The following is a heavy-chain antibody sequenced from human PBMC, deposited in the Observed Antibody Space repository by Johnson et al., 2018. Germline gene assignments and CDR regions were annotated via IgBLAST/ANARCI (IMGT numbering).Heavy chain of an antibody. CDR1: GFTFDNYA. J-gene: IGHJ1*01. V-gene: IGHV3-9*01. CDR3: AKDMGSSWLVGYFQH. CDR2: ISWNAGSI. D-gene: IGHD6-19*01. Sequence: EVQLLESGGGLVQPGRSLRLSCAASGFTFDNYALHWVRQAPGKGLEWVSGISWNAGSIGSADYVKGRFTLSRDNAKNSLYLQMNSLRAEDTALYYCAKDMGSSWLVGYFQHWGQGTLVTVSS.